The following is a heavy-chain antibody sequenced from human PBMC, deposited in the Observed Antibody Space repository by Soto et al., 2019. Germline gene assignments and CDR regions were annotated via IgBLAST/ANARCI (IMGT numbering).Heavy chain of an antibody. Sequence: EVQLLESGGGLLQPGGSLRLSCAASGFTFSNYAMSWVRQAPGKGLEWVSSIGGDFSGGGASTTYYADSVKGRFTISRDNSKNTLYLQMSSLRAEDTAVYYCARILRRGITTGWSKGGFDYWGQGTLVTVSS. CDR1: GFTFSNYA. V-gene: IGHV3-23*01. CDR3: ARILRRGITTGWSKGGFDY. D-gene: IGHD6-19*01. J-gene: IGHJ4*02. CDR2: IGGDFSGGGASTT.